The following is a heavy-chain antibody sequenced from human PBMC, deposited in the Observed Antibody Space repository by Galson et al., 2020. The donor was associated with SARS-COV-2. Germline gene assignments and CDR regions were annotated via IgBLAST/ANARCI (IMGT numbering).Heavy chain of an antibody. CDR1: GGSISSSNW. CDR3: ARACCGGRLGPLDY. J-gene: IGHJ4*02. D-gene: IGHD3-9*01. CDR2: IYHSGST. Sequence: ASETLSLTCAVSGGSISSSNWWSWVRQPPGKGLEWIGEIYHSGSTNYNPSLKSRVTISVDKSKNQFSLKLSSVTAADTAVYYCARACCGGRLGPLDYWGQGTLVTVSS. V-gene: IGHV4-4*02.